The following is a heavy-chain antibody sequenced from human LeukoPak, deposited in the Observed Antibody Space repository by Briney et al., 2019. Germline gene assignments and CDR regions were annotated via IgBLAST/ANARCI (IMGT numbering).Heavy chain of an antibody. D-gene: IGHD3-9*01. CDR2: ISAYNGNT. Sequence: ASVKVSCKASGYTFTSYGISWVRQAPGQGLEWMGWISAYNGNTNYAQKLQGRGTMTSDTSTSTAYMEMRRLRSYDTAVYYCARGGTGVLRYFDWFQSDYGMDVWGKGTTVTVSS. J-gene: IGHJ6*04. V-gene: IGHV1-18*04. CDR3: ARGGTGVLRYFDWFQSDYGMDV. CDR1: GYTFTSYG.